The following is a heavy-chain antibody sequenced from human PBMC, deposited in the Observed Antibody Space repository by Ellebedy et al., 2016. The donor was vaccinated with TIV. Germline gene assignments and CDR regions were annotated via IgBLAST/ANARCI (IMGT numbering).Heavy chain of an antibody. CDR1: GGTFSSYA. V-gene: IGHV1-69*04. CDR3: ARANIEYCSSTSCYVGAFDI. D-gene: IGHD2-2*01. J-gene: IGHJ3*02. Sequence: AASVTVSCKASGGTFSSYAISWVRQAPGQGLEWMGRIIPILGIANYAQKFQGRVTITADKSTSTAYMELSSLRSEDTAVYYCARANIEYCSSTSCYVGAFDIWGQGTMVTVSS. CDR2: IIPILGIA.